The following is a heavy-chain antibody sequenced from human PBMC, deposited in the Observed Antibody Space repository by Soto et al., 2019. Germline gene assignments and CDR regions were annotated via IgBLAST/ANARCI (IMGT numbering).Heavy chain of an antibody. CDR2: ISNNGAHT. D-gene: IGHD6-13*01. V-gene: IGHV3-64*01. Sequence: EAQLVESGGGLVQPGGSLRLSCAASGFTFSNYEMHWVRQAPGKGLEYVSGISNNGAHTDYAKSVKGRFTISRDNSENTLYLQMGSLRAVDMALYYCARRRYGSRWPNFYMHVWGKWTPVTVSS. J-gene: IGHJ6*03. CDR1: GFTFSNYE. CDR3: ARRRYGSRWPNFYMHV.